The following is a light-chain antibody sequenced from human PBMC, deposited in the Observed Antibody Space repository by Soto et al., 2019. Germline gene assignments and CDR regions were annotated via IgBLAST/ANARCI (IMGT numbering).Light chain of an antibody. CDR3: QQYNSWTLT. CDR1: HSVGSA. CDR2: DIF. J-gene: IGKJ4*01. V-gene: IGKV3D-15*01. Sequence: EIVMTQSPATLSVSPGERATLSCRASHSVGSALAWYQQKPGQAPRLVIYDIFTRATGVTTRISGSGSGTEFTLTISSLQSEDFAVYYCQQYNSWTLTFGGGTKVEIK.